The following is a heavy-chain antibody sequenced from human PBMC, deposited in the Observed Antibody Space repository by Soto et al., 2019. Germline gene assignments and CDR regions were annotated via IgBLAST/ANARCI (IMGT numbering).Heavy chain of an antibody. Sequence: LSLPFPGPGGPNSSCRYSWSWIRQPPGKGLEWIGYIYHSGSTYYNPSLKSRVTISVDRSKNQFSLKLSSVAAADTAVYYCARVPDRWGQGTLVTVSS. CDR1: GGPNSSCRYS. J-gene: IGHJ5*02. D-gene: IGHD2-2*01. V-gene: IGHV4-30-2*01. CDR2: IYHSGST. CDR3: ARVPDR.